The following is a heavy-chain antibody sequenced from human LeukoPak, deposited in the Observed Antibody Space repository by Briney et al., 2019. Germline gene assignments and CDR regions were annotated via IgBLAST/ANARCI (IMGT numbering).Heavy chain of an antibody. V-gene: IGHV3-74*01. Sequence: GGSLRLSCEVSGFSVSSYWMQWVRQAPGKGLVWVSRIKSDGSSTSYADSVKGRFTISRDNAKKTLYLQMDSLRDEDTAVYYCATSKWELPSPYDYWGQGTLVTVSS. CDR2: IKSDGSST. J-gene: IGHJ4*02. D-gene: IGHD1-26*01. CDR1: GFSVSSYW. CDR3: ATSKWELPSPYDY.